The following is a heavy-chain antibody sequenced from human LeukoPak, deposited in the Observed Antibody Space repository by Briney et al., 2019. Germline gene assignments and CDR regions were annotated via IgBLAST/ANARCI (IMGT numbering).Heavy chain of an antibody. J-gene: IGHJ4*02. CDR2: IFHGGST. CDR1: GVAISSGNW. CDR3: ARTNPVARNSLDY. Sequence: SETLSLTCTVSGVAISSGNWWSWVRQLPGKGLEWIGDIFHGGSTNSNPSLRSRVTTSEDKSKNQFSLKLSSVTAADTAVYYCARTNPVARNSLDYWGPGTLVTVSS. V-gene: IGHV4-4*02. D-gene: IGHD1-14*01.